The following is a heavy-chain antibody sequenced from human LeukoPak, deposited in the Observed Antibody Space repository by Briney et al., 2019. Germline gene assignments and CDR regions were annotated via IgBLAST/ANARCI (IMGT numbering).Heavy chain of an antibody. V-gene: IGHV1-18*01. Sequence: ASVKVPCKASGYTFTSYGINWVRQAPGQGLEWVGWISPYNGNTNSAQKLQGRVTMTTDTSTTTAYMELRSLRSDDTAVYYCARTPRGLPSFNWFDPWGQGTLVTVSS. CDR1: GYTFTSYG. CDR2: ISPYNGNT. J-gene: IGHJ5*02. CDR3: ARTPRGLPSFNWFDP. D-gene: IGHD3-10*01.